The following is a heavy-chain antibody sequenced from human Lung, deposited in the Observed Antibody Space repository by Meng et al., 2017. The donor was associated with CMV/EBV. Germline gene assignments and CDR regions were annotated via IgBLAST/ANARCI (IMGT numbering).Heavy chain of an antibody. V-gene: IGHV3-30*03. Sequence: GGSLRLSCVDSGFTFSSSVFHWVRQAPGRGLEWVAAISTDGSAKHYADSVKDRFTVSRDNSKNTLYLQMNSLRVEDTAVFYCAREGASSGHFGCFAYWGQGTLVXVSS. CDR2: ISTDGSAK. CDR1: GFTFSSSV. CDR3: AREGASSGHFGCFAY. D-gene: IGHD3-22*01. J-gene: IGHJ4*02.